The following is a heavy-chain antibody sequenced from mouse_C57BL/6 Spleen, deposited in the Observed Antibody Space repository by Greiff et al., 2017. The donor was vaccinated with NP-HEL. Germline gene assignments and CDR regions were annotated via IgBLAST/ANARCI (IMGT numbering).Heavy chain of an antibody. V-gene: IGHV5-17*01. CDR1: GFTFSDFG. CDR3: ARLYYYGSSYYFDY. CDR2: ISSGSSTI. D-gene: IGHD1-1*01. Sequence: EVQGVESGGGLVKPGGSLKLSCAASGFTFSDFGMHWVRQAPEKGLEWVAYISSGSSTIYYADTVKGRFTISRDNAKNTLFLQMTSLRSEDTAMYYCARLYYYGSSYYFDYWGQGTTLTVSS. J-gene: IGHJ2*01.